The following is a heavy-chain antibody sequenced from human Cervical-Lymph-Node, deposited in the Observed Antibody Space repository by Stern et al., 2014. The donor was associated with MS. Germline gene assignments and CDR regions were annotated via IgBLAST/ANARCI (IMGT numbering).Heavy chain of an antibody. CDR2: INRDGTIT. J-gene: IGHJ4*02. Sequence: EVQLVESGGGLVQPGGSLTLSCVASGFSIRSYWMHWVRQGPGRGLEWVARINRDGTITDHAVSVRGRFTISRDNARNTLYLQMHSLRAEDAAVYYCSKDTYGPEDFWGQGTSVTVSS. D-gene: IGHD3-10*01. CDR3: SKDTYGPEDF. CDR1: GFSIRSYW. V-gene: IGHV3-74*02.